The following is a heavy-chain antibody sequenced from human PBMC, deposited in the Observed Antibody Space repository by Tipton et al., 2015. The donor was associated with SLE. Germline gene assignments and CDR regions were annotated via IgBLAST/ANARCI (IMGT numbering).Heavy chain of an antibody. V-gene: IGHV1-18*01. J-gene: IGHJ4*02. D-gene: IGHD5-18*01. CDR2: ISTYNGNT. CDR3: ARVRVDTAMGVFDF. CDR1: GYTFTTYG. Sequence: QSGAEVKKPGASVRVSCKASGYTFTTYGISWVRQAPGQGLEWMGWISTYNGNTNYAQKLQGRVTMTSVTSTSTAYMELRSLRSDDTAIYYCARVRVDTAMGVFDFWGQGTLVTVSS.